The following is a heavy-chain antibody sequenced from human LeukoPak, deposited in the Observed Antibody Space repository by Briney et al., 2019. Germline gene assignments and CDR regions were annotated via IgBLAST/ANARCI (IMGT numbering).Heavy chain of an antibody. CDR1: GFTFSTYE. D-gene: IGHD3-22*01. J-gene: IGHJ4*02. CDR3: ARLLDISDH. V-gene: IGHV3-48*03. CDR2: ITGSGSTK. Sequence: PGGSLRLSCAASGFTFSTYEMNWVRQAPGKGLEWLSYITGSGSTKYYADSVRGRFTISRDNSKNSLYLQINSLRAEDTAVYYCARLLDISDHWGQGTLVTASA.